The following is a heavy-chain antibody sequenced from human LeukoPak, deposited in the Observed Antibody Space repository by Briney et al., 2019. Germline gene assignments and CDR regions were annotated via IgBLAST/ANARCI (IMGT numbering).Heavy chain of an antibody. CDR1: GGSFSGYY. CDR2: INHSGST. Sequence: PSGTLSLTCAVYGGSFSGYYWSWIRQPPGKGLEWIGEINHSGSTNYNPSLKSRVTILVDTSKNQFSLKLSSVTAADTAVYYCARAPNRRSGSYYNRGYYYYGMDVWGQGTTVTVSS. V-gene: IGHV4-34*01. J-gene: IGHJ6*02. D-gene: IGHD3-10*01. CDR3: ARAPNRRSGSYYNRGYYYYGMDV.